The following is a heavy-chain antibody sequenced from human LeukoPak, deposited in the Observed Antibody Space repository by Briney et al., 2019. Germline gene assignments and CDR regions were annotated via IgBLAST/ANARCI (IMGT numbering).Heavy chain of an antibody. CDR2: IYHSGST. V-gene: IGHV4-4*02. CDR1: GGSISSSNL. Sequence: SETLSLTCAVSGGSISSSNLWSWVRQPPGKGLEWIGEIYHSGSTNYNPSLKSRVTISVDKSKNQFSLKLSSVTAADTAVYYCARDYDILTGYDYGMDVWGQGTTVTVSS. D-gene: IGHD3-9*01. J-gene: IGHJ6*02. CDR3: ARDYDILTGYDYGMDV.